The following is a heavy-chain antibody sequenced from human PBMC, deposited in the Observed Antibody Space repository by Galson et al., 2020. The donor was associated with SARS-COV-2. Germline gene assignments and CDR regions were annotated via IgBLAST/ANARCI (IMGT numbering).Heavy chain of an antibody. Sequence: GESLKISCEASGFMFENYDMSWVRQAPGKGLEWVSSVSRSGDGRFYADSVKGRFTVSRDNSKNTVSLQMTRLRADDTALYYCAKDPGYSYGTYFDSWGQGTLVTVSS. CDR2: VSRSGDGR. V-gene: IGHV3-23*01. CDR1: GFMFENYD. J-gene: IGHJ4*02. CDR3: AKDPGYSYGTYFDS. D-gene: IGHD5-18*01.